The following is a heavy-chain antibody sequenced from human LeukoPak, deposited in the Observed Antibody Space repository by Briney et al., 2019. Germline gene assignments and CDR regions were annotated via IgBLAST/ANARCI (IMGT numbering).Heavy chain of an antibody. CDR3: TRDQTPYY. J-gene: IGHJ4*02. CDR1: GFTFGDYA. CDR2: IASETYGGTA. V-gene: IGHV3-49*04. Sequence: PGGSLRLSCTASGFTFGDYAMTWVRQAPGKGLEWVGFIASETYGGTAEYAACLKGRFTISRDDSKSIAYLQMNSLKTEDTAVHYCTRDQTPYYWGQGTLVTVSS.